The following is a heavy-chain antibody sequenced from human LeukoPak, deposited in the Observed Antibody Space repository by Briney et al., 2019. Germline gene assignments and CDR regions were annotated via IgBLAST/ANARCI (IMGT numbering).Heavy chain of an antibody. Sequence: KPSETLSLTCTVSGGSISSYYWSWIRQPPGKGLEWIGEINHSGSTNYNPSLKSRVTISVDTSKNQFSLKLSSVTAADTAVYYCARWRYDSTGGFDYWGQGTLVTVSS. CDR1: GGSISSYY. J-gene: IGHJ4*02. D-gene: IGHD3-22*01. CDR2: INHSGST. V-gene: IGHV4-34*01. CDR3: ARWRYDSTGGFDY.